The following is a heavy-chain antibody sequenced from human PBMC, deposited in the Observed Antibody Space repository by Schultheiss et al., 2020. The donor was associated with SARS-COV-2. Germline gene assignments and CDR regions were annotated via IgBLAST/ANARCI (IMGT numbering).Heavy chain of an antibody. CDR3: ARVRQQLVHGVSYGMDV. D-gene: IGHD6-13*01. CDR2: IYYSGST. V-gene: IGHV4-31*03. J-gene: IGHJ6*02. Sequence: SETLSLTCTVSGGSISSGGYYWSWIRQHPGKGLEWIGYIYYSGSTYYNPSLKSRVTISVDTSKNQFSLKLSSVTAADTAVYYCARVRQQLVHGVSYGMDVWGQGTTVTVSS. CDR1: GGSISSGGYY.